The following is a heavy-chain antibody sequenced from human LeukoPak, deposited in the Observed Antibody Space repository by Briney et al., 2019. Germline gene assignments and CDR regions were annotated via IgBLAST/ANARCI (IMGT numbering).Heavy chain of an antibody. CDR1: GDSISSDDYY. J-gene: IGHJ5*02. V-gene: IGHV4-61*02. CDR2: FSASGNG. Sequence: PSETLSLTCTVSGDSISSDDYYWSWIRQPAGKGLEWIGRFSASGNGNYNPSLKSRLTISLDTSKNQFSLKLTSVTAADTAVYYCAREAWDGSYMRGVGFDPWGQGTLVTVSS. D-gene: IGHD1-26*01. CDR3: AREAWDGSYMRGVGFDP.